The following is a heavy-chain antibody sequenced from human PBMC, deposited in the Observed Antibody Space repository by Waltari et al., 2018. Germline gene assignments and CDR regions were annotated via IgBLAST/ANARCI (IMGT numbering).Heavy chain of an antibody. D-gene: IGHD3-16*02. J-gene: IGHJ6*02. Sequence: QVQLQESGPGLVKPSETLSLTCTVSGGSISSYYWSWIRQPPGRGLEWIGYISYSGSTNYTPSLTSRVTISVDTSKNQFSLKLSSVTAADTAVYYCARDRKSMITFGGVIANYYYYGMDVWGQGTTVTVSS. CDR3: ARDRKSMITFGGVIANYYYYGMDV. V-gene: IGHV4-59*01. CDR1: GGSISSYY. CDR2: ISYSGST.